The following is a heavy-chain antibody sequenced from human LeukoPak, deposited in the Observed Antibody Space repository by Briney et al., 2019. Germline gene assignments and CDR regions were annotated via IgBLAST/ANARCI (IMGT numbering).Heavy chain of an antibody. CDR2: INHSGGT. CDR1: GGSFSGYY. V-gene: IGHV4-34*01. J-gene: IGHJ6*03. Sequence: AETLSLTCAVYGGSFSGYYWSWVRQPPGKGLEWIGEINHSGGTNYNPSLKSRVTISVATSKNQFSLKLSSVTAADTAFYYCASQGHHGKIVGTTLSYFYMDVWGKGTTVTVSS. D-gene: IGHD1-26*01. CDR3: ASQGHHGKIVGTTLSYFYMDV.